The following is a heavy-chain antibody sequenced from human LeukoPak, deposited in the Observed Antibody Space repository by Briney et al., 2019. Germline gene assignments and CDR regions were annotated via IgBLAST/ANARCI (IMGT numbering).Heavy chain of an antibody. Sequence: SETLSLTCTVSGGSISSYYWSWIRQPPGKGLEWIGYIYYSGSTNYNPSLKSRVTISVDTSKNQFSLKLSSVTAADTAVYYCARVEGGSYLNLFYYYYGMDVWGQGTTVTVSS. D-gene: IGHD1-26*01. J-gene: IGHJ6*02. V-gene: IGHV4-59*01. CDR2: IYYSGST. CDR1: GGSISSYY. CDR3: ARVEGGSYLNLFYYYYGMDV.